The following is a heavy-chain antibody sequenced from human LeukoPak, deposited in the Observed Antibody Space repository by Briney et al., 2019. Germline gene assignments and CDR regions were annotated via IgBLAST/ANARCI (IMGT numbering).Heavy chain of an antibody. CDR2: ISISSSSV. J-gene: IGHJ4*02. D-gene: IGHD3-22*01. Sequence: GGSLRLSCAASGFTFSSHAMNWVRQAPGKGLEWVSYISISSSSVYYADSVKGRFTISRDNAKNTLYLQMNSLRAEDTAVYYCARWHTSGNNYYYDYWGQGTLVTVSS. CDR1: GFTFSSHA. CDR3: ARWHTSGNNYYYDY. V-gene: IGHV3-48*04.